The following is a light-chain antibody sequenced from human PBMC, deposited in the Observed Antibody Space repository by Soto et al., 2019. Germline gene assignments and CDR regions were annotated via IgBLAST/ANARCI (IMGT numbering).Light chain of an antibody. J-gene: IGKJ4*01. V-gene: IGKV3D-15*01. Sequence: EIVMTQSPATLSVSPGERATLSCRASQSVNTNVAWYQQEPGQAPRLLIYGASTRATGIPARFSGSVSGTEFALTISSLQSEDFAVYYCQQYERYPPSFGGGTKLEI. CDR2: GAS. CDR3: QQYERYPPS. CDR1: QSVNTN.